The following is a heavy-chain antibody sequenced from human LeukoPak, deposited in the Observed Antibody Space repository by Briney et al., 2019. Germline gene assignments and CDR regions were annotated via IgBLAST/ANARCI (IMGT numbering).Heavy chain of an antibody. D-gene: IGHD3-3*01. Sequence: SETLSLTCAVSGGSISSGGYSWSWIRQPPGKGLEWIGYIYHSGSTYYNPSLKSRVTISVDTSKNQFSLKLSSVTAADTAVYYCARVIPSFGPYYYYGMDVWGQGTTVTVSS. J-gene: IGHJ6*02. CDR1: GGSISSGGYS. CDR3: ARVIPSFGPYYYYGMDV. V-gene: IGHV4-30-2*01. CDR2: IYHSGST.